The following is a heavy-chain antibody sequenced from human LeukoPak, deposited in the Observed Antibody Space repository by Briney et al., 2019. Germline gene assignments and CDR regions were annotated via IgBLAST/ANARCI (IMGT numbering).Heavy chain of an antibody. J-gene: IGHJ4*02. CDR1: AGSISTYY. CDR2: IHASGRS. Sequence: SPTLSPTRNLSAGSISTYYWGWVRQPAGKGLEWIGRIHASGRSTYNPSLKGRVTMSVDTSNNHFSLNLSSVTAADTALYYCAREGWEVFFAYWGQGTLVTVSS. D-gene: IGHD1-26*01. CDR3: AREGWEVFFAY. V-gene: IGHV4-4*07.